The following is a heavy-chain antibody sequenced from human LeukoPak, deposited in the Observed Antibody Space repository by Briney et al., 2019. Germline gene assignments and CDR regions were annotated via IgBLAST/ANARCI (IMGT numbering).Heavy chain of an antibody. CDR2: MNPNSGNT. Sequence: ASVKVSCKASGYTFTSHDINWVRQATGQGLEWMGWMNPNSGNTGYAQKFQGRVTMTRNTSISTAYMELSSLRSEDTAVYYCARVKYDFWSGYYSEADYYYYYMDVWGKGTTVTVSS. D-gene: IGHD3-3*01. J-gene: IGHJ6*03. CDR3: ARVKYDFWSGYYSEADYYYYYMDV. CDR1: GYTFTSHD. V-gene: IGHV1-8*01.